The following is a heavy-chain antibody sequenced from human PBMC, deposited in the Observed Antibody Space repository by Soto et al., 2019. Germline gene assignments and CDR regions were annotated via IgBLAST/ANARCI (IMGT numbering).Heavy chain of an antibody. CDR1: GYSFTTYG. CDR2: ISSYNGKT. D-gene: IGHD3-22*01. CDR3: ARDTPHRRDSSEIDP. V-gene: IGHV1-18*01. Sequence: QVQLVQSGAEVKKPGASVKVSCKTSGYSFTTYGISWVRQAPGQGLEWMGWISSYNGKTNYAQKHQGRLTMTTDTSTSTGYMELRSLTSDDTAVYYCARDTPHRRDSSEIDPWGQGTLVTVSS. J-gene: IGHJ5*02.